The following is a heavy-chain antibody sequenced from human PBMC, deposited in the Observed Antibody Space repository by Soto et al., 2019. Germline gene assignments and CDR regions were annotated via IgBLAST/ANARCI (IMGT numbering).Heavy chain of an antibody. CDR1: GYTFTSYY. J-gene: IGHJ5*02. V-gene: IGHV1-46*01. D-gene: IGHD3-10*01. CDR2: INPSGGST. Sequence: GASVKVSCKASGYTFTSYYMHWVRQAPGQGLEWMGIINPSGGSTSYAQKFQGRVTMTRDTSTSTVYMELSSLRSEDTAVYYRARRTLAYYYAPWGQGTLVTVSS. CDR3: ARRTLAYYYAP.